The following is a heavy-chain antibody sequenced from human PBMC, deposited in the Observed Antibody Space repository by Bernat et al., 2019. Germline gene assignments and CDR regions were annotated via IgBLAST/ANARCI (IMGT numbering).Heavy chain of an antibody. CDR1: GFTFRNAW. CDR3: STQAYCTGGVCYGFDY. J-gene: IGHJ4*02. CDR2: IKSKTDGRTT. Sequence: EVQLVDSGGGLVKPGGSLRLSCAASGFTFRNAWLGWVRQAPGRGLEWVDRIKSKTDGRTTDFAARVKGSLNISRDDTKNTVYLQIDSLKTEDTAVYFCSTQAYCTGGVCYGFDYRGQGTLITVSS. V-gene: IGHV3-15*01. D-gene: IGHD2-8*02.